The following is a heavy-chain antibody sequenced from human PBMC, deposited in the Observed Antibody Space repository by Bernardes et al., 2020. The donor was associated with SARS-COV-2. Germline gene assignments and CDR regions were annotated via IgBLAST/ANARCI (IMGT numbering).Heavy chain of an antibody. Sequence: SETLSLTCTVSGGSISSSSYYWGWIRQPPGKGLEWIGSIYYSGSTYYNPSLKSRVTISVDTSKNQFSLKLSSVTAADTAVYYCARPLSRWLQSGDFQHWGQGTLVTVSS. CDR2: IYYSGST. D-gene: IGHD5-12*01. CDR1: GGSISSSSYY. CDR3: ARPLSRWLQSGDFQH. V-gene: IGHV4-39*01. J-gene: IGHJ1*01.